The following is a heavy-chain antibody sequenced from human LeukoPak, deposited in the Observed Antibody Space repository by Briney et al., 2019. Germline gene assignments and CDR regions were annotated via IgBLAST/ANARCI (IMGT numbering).Heavy chain of an antibody. CDR2: INQDGREK. Sequence: GGSLRLSCAASGFTFSKYWMSWVRQAPGKGLEWVSHINQDGREKYYVDSVKGRLTISRDNAKKSLYMQMNSLRAEDTAVYYCARALVGATDWGQGTLVTVSS. CDR3: ARALVGATD. CDR1: GFTFSKYW. J-gene: IGHJ4*02. V-gene: IGHV3-7*05. D-gene: IGHD1-26*01.